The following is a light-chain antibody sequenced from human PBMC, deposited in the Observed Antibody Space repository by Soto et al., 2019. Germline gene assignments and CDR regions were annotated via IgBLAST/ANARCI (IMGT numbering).Light chain of an antibody. J-gene: IGKJ1*01. CDR3: QQYNNWLTWT. CDR1: QSLNSN. CDR2: GAS. Sequence: EIVLTQSPVTLSLSPGESATLSCRASQSLNSNLAWYQQKPGQAPMLLIYGASTRATGIPARFSGSGSGTEFTLTISSLQSEDFAVYYCQQYNNWLTWTFGQGTKVDIK. V-gene: IGKV3-15*01.